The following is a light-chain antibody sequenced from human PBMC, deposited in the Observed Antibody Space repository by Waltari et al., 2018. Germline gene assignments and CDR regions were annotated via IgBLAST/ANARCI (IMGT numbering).Light chain of an antibody. CDR1: QGSRSY. CDR2: AAS. J-gene: IGKJ1*01. Sequence: AIRMTQSPSSLSASTGARVTITCRASQGSRSYLAWYQQKPGKAPKLLIYAASTLQSGVPSRFSGIGSGTDFTRTISSLQSEDFATYYCQQYYSYPRTFGQGTKVEIK. V-gene: IGKV1-8*01. CDR3: QQYYSYPRT.